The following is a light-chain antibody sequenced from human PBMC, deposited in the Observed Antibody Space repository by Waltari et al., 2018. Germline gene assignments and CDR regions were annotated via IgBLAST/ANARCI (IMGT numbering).Light chain of an antibody. CDR1: SSDVGTYKR. V-gene: IGLV2-23*02. CDR2: AVS. CDR3: SSYAGSSKGV. J-gene: IGLJ2*01. Sequence: QSALTKPASVSGSPGPSLTISCTRTSSDVGTYKRVPWYQQHPGKAPKLMIYAVSKRPSGVSVRFSASKSGDMASLTISGLQPEDEAEYFCSSYAGSSKGVFGGGTKVTVL.